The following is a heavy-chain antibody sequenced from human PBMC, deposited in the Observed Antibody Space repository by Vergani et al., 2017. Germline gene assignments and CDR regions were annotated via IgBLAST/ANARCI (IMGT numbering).Heavy chain of an antibody. J-gene: IGHJ4*02. CDR2: ISAYNGNT. Sequence: QVQLVQSGAEVKKPGASVKVSCKASGYTFTSYGISWVRQAPGQGLEWMGWISAYNGNTNYAQKLQGRVTMTTDTSTSTSYMELRSLRSDDTAVYYCARELPHGSYHALCDYWGQGTLVTVSS. D-gene: IGHD1-26*01. CDR1: GYTFTSYG. CDR3: ARELPHGSYHALCDY. V-gene: IGHV1-18*04.